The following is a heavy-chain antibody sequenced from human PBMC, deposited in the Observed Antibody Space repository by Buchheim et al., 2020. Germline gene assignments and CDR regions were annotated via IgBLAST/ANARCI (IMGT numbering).Heavy chain of an antibody. V-gene: IGHV4-59*01. D-gene: IGHD6-6*01. CDR1: GGSISSYY. J-gene: IGHJ5*02. CDR3: AGEYTWGSRSSNWFDP. Sequence: QVQLQASGPGLVKPSETLSLTCTVSGGSISSYYWSWIRQPPGKGLEWIGYIYYSGSTNYNPSLKSRVTISVDTSKNQFSLKLSSVTAADTAVYYCAGEYTWGSRSSNWFDPWGQGTL. CDR2: IYYSGST.